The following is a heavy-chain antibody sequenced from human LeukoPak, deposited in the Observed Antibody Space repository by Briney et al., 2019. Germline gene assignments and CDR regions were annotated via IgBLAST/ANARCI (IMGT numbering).Heavy chain of an antibody. J-gene: IGHJ3*02. CDR1: GFTFRSYG. Sequence: GGSLRLSCAASGFTFRSYGMSWVRQAPGKGLEWVSAISGSGGSTYYADSVKGRFTISRDDSKNTLYLQMNSLRAEDTAVYYCAIPASYSSSWYVRDAFDIWGQGTMVTVSS. V-gene: IGHV3-23*01. CDR2: ISGSGGST. CDR3: AIPASYSSSWYVRDAFDI. D-gene: IGHD6-13*01.